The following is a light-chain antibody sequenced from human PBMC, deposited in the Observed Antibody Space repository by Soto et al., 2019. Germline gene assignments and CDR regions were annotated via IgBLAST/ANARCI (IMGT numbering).Light chain of an antibody. Sequence: QSALTQPPSASGSPGQSLTISCTGTSSDVGAYDFVSWYQQHPDKAPKLILYEVAKRPSGVPDRFSGSKSGNTASLTVSGLQADDEADYYCSSYAGSNILFGGGTKVTVL. V-gene: IGLV2-8*01. CDR3: SSYAGSNIL. CDR1: SSDVGAYDF. J-gene: IGLJ2*01. CDR2: EVA.